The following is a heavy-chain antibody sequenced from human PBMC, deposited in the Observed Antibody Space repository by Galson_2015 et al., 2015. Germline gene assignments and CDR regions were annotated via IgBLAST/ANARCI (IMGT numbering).Heavy chain of an antibody. CDR3: AKDPDFWSGYSHFDS. Sequence: CAISGDSVSSNSAAWNWIRQSPSTGLEWLARTYFRSRWHTDYARSLRSRLTIDADTSKNQVSLQLSSVTPEDTAVYYCAKDPDFWSGYSHFDSWGQGTLVTVSS. V-gene: IGHV6-1*01. CDR2: TYFRSRWHT. D-gene: IGHD3-3*01. J-gene: IGHJ4*02. CDR1: GDSVSSNSAA.